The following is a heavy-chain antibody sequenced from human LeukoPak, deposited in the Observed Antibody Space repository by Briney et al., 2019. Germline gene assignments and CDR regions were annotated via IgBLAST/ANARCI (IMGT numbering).Heavy chain of an antibody. CDR1: GGTFSSYA. Sequence: SVKVSCKASGGTFSSYAISWVRQAPGQGLEWMGRIIPILGIANYAQKFQGRVTITADKSTSTAYMELSSLRSEDTAVYYCARDKRYCTNGVCYNYYYYGMDVWGQGTTVTASS. V-gene: IGHV1-69*04. J-gene: IGHJ6*02. CDR2: IIPILGIA. D-gene: IGHD2-8*01. CDR3: ARDKRYCTNGVCYNYYYYGMDV.